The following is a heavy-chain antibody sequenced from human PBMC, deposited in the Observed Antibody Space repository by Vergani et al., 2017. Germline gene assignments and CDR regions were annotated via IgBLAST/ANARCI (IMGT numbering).Heavy chain of an antibody. V-gene: IGHV3-30*18. D-gene: IGHD1-14*01. CDR1: GFTFSSYG. CDR2: ISYDGSNK. CDR3: AKDRTATELYYYYGMDV. J-gene: IGHJ6*02. Sequence: VQLVESGGGLIQPGGSLRLSCAASGFTFSSYGMHWVRQAPGKGLEWVAVISYDGSNKYYADSVKGRFTISRDNSKNTLYLQMNSLRAEDTAVYYCAKDRTATELYYYYGMDVWGQGTTVTVSS.